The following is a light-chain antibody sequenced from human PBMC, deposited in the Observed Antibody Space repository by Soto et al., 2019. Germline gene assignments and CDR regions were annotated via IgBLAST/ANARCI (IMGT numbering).Light chain of an antibody. CDR2: LGS. CDR1: QSLLYSNGYNY. Sequence: DIVLTQSPLSLPVTPGEPASISCRSSQSLLYSNGYNYLDWYLQKPGQSPQLLIYLGSDRASGVPDRFSGNGSGTDFTLKISRVEADDVGVYYCMQALQTPLTFGGGTRVDI. V-gene: IGKV2-28*01. CDR3: MQALQTPLT. J-gene: IGKJ4*01.